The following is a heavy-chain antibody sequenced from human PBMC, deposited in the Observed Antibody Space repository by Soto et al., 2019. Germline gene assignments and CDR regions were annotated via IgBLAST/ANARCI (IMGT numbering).Heavy chain of an antibody. CDR1: GYTFTGYY. J-gene: IGHJ6*02. D-gene: IGHD2-2*01. V-gene: IGHV1-2*04. Sequence: ASVKVSCKAPGYTFTGYYMHWVRQPPGQGLERMGWINPNSGGTNYAQKFQGWVTMTRDTSISTAYMELSRLRSDDTAVYSCARDLRLEDIVVVPAATRYYYYYGMDVWGQGTTVTVSS. CDR2: INPNSGGT. CDR3: ARDLRLEDIVVVPAATRYYYYYGMDV.